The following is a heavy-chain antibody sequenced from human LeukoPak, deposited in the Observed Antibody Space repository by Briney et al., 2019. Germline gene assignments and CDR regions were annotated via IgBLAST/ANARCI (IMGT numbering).Heavy chain of an antibody. Sequence: SETLSLTCTVSGGSISSSSYYWGWIRQPPGKGLEWIGSIYHSGSTYYNPSLKSRVSISVDTSKNQFSLKLSSVTAADTAVYYCARLNFGEVPTSPIDAFDIWGQGTMVTVSS. CDR2: IYHSGST. CDR3: ARLNFGEVPTSPIDAFDI. J-gene: IGHJ3*02. V-gene: IGHV4-39*07. D-gene: IGHD3-10*01. CDR1: GGSISSSSYY.